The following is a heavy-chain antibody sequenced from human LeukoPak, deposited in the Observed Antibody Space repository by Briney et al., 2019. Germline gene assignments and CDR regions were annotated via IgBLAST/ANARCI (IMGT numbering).Heavy chain of an antibody. J-gene: IGHJ5*02. Sequence: GSLRLSCSASGFTFSSYAMHLVRQAPGKGLEYVSAISSNGGSTYYADSVKGRFTISRDNSKNTLYLQMKSLRAEDTAVYYCAKVRSFDILTGYYKWFDPWGQGTPVTVSS. CDR3: AKVRSFDILTGYYKWFDP. CDR1: GFTFSSYA. CDR2: ISSNGGST. D-gene: IGHD3-9*01. V-gene: IGHV3-64*04.